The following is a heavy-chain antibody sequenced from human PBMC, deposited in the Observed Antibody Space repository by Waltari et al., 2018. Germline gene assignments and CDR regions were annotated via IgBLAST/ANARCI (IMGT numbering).Heavy chain of an antibody. Sequence: QVQLVQSGAEVKKPGSSVKVSCKASGGTFSSYAISWVRQAPGQGLEWMGGIIPIFGTANYAQKLQGRVTITADESTSTTYMELSSLRSEDTAVYYCAREPSIAARYFDYWGQGTLVTVSS. CDR3: AREPSIAARYFDY. D-gene: IGHD6-6*01. CDR1: GGTFSSYA. CDR2: IIPIFGTA. V-gene: IGHV1-69*13. J-gene: IGHJ4*02.